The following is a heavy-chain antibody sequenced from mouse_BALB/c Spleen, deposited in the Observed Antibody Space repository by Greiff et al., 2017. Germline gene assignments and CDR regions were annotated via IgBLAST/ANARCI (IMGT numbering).Heavy chain of an antibody. CDR2: ISSGGSYT. J-gene: IGHJ4*01. CDR1: GFTFSSYG. Sequence: EVMLVESGGDLVKPGGSLKLSCAASGFTFSSYGMSWVRQTPDKRLEWVATISSGGSYTYYPDSVKGRFTISRDNAKNTLYLQMSSLKSEDTAMYYCARQRDYGSSYGAMDYWGQGTSVTVSS. D-gene: IGHD1-1*01. V-gene: IGHV5-6*01. CDR3: ARQRDYGSSYGAMDY.